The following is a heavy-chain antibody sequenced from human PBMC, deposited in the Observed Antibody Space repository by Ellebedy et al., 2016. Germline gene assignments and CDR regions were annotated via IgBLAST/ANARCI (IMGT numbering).Heavy chain of an antibody. CDR1: GFTFSDYG. CDR2: IKQDGSDQ. J-gene: IGHJ4*02. V-gene: IGHV3-7*03. D-gene: IGHD2-15*01. Sequence: GESLKISCAASGFTFSDYGMHWVRQAPGKGLEWVSNIKQDGSDQYCVDSVKGRFTISRDDSKNTLYLQMDSLRADDTAAYYCATRPNCRGGTCPFDRWGQGTPVTVSS. CDR3: ATRPNCRGGTCPFDR.